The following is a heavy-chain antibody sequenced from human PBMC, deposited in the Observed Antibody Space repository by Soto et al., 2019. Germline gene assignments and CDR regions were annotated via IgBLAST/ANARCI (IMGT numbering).Heavy chain of an antibody. D-gene: IGHD2-8*01. J-gene: IGHJ6*02. Sequence: EVQVLESGGGFIHPGGSLRLSCAASGFSFSSFAMNWGRQAPGNGLEWVSLISGSADSTFYADSAKGRFTISRDNSKSTRYLQINSLRAEDTAVYYCAKTRGAMIYAISVYGMDVWGQGTTVTVSS. V-gene: IGHV3-23*01. CDR1: GFSFSSFA. CDR2: ISGSADST. CDR3: AKTRGAMIYAISVYGMDV.